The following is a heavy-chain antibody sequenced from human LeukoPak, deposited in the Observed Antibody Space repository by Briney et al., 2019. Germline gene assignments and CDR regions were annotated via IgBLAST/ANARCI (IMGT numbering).Heavy chain of an antibody. V-gene: IGHV4-59*01. J-gene: IGHJ4*02. CDR2: IHYSGST. CDR1: GGSISSYY. D-gene: IGHD3-10*01. Sequence: SETLSLTCTVSGGSISSYYWSWIRQPPGKGLKWIGYIHYSGSTNYNPSLKSRVTISVDTSKNQFSLKLSSMTAADTAVYYCAKTDLPYYFGSGTTWGQGTLVTVSS. CDR3: AKTDLPYYFGSGTT.